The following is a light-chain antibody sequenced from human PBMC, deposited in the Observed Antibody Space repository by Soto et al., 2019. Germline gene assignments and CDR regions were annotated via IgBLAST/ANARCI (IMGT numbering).Light chain of an antibody. Sequence: TVMTQSPGTLSVSPGERATLSCRASQSVSTKLAWYQQKPGQAPRLLIYGASTRASGTPARFSGSGSGTDFTLTISSLQSEDFVVYYGQHYNSWLQSFGQGTNLEMK. CDR1: QSVSTK. J-gene: IGKJ2*01. V-gene: IGKV3-15*01. CDR2: GAS. CDR3: QHYNSWLQS.